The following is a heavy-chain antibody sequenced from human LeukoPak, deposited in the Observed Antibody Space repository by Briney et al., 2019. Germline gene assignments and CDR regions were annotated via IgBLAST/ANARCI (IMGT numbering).Heavy chain of an antibody. J-gene: IGHJ4*02. D-gene: IGHD2-2*01. CDR1: GFTFSSSY. CDR2: IYSGGTT. Sequence: GGSLRLSCAASGFTFSSSYISWVRQAPGKGLEWVSAIYSGGTTYYADSVRGRFTISRDNSKNTLYLLMNSLRAEDTAMYHCARQTGESTNFDNWGQGTLVTVSP. CDR3: ARQTGESTNFDN. V-gene: IGHV3-53*01.